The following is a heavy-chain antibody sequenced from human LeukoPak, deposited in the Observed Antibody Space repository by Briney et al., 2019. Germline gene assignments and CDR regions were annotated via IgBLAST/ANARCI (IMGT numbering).Heavy chain of an antibody. D-gene: IGHD3-22*01. CDR2: IWYDGSNK. Sequence: PGRSLRLSCAASGFTFSSYGMHWVRQALGKGLEWVAVIWYDGSNKYYADSVKGRFTISRDNSKNTLYLQMNSLRAEDTAVYYCASANYYDSSGSNWGDYWGQGTLVTVSS. V-gene: IGHV3-33*01. CDR1: GFTFSSYG. J-gene: IGHJ4*02. CDR3: ASANYYDSSGSNWGDY.